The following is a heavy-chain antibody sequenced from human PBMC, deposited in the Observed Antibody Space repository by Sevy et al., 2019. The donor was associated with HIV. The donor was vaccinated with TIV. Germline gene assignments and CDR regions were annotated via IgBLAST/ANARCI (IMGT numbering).Heavy chain of an antibody. CDR3: AREKSCGGDCYYIDY. CDR2: IIWNGGAT. Sequence: GGSLRLSCAASEFTFDDYGMSWVRQAPGKGLEWVSAIIWNGGATSYADSVKGRFSISRDNTKNSLYLQMNSLRAEDTAFYFCAREKSCGGDCYYIDYWGHGTLVTVSS. V-gene: IGHV3-20*04. J-gene: IGHJ4*01. D-gene: IGHD2-21*02. CDR1: EFTFDDYG.